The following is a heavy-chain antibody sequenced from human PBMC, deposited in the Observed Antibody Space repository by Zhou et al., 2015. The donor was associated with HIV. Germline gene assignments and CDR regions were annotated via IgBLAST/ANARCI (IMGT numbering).Heavy chain of an antibody. CDR2: IIPIFGTA. D-gene: IGHD2-21*02. Sequence: QVQLVQSGAEVKKPGSSVKVSCKASGGTFSSYAISWVRQAPGQGLEWMGGIIPIFGTANYAQKFQGRVTITADESTSTAYMELSSLRSEDTAVYYCAREDNWHHIKGYCGGDCYVGYFDYWGQGTLVTVSS. V-gene: IGHV1-69*01. CDR3: AREDNWHHIKGYCGGDCYVGYFDY. CDR1: GGTFSSYA. J-gene: IGHJ4*02.